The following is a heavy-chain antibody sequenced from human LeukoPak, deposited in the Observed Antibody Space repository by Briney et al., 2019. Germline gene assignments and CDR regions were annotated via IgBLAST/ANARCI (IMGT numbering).Heavy chain of an antibody. D-gene: IGHD3-3*01. CDR3: ARDRGYSDIWSSPVKRDKENWYFDL. V-gene: IGHV4-59*01. Sequence: PSETLSLTCTVSGGSISSYYWNWIRQPPGKGLEWIGNIYYSGSTNYNPSLKSRYNPSLKSRVAISVDTSKNQFSLKLSFVTAADTAVYYCARDRGYSDIWSSPVKRDKENWYFDLWGRGTLVTVSS. CDR1: GGSISSYY. CDR2: IYYSGST. J-gene: IGHJ2*01.